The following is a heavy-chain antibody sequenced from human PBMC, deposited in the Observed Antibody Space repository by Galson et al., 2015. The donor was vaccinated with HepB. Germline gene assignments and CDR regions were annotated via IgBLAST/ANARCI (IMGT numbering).Heavy chain of an antibody. CDR3: ARDNPGIAVAGPFGY. D-gene: IGHD6-19*01. CDR1: GFTFSSYW. CDR2: IKQDGSEK. V-gene: IGHV3-7*01. J-gene: IGHJ4*02. Sequence: SLRLSCAASGFTFSSYWMSWVRQAPGKGLEWVANIKQDGSEKYYVDSVKGRFTISRDNTKNSLYLQMNSLRAEDTAVYYCARDNPGIAVAGPFGYWGQGTLVTVSS.